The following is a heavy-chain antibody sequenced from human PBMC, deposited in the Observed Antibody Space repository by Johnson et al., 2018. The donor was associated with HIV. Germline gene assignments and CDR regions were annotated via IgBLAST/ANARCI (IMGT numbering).Heavy chain of an antibody. J-gene: IGHJ3*02. CDR2: ISGGGDNP. CDR1: GFTFSNYG. Sequence: VQLVESGGGVVQPGRSLRFSCAASGFTFSNYGMTWVRQAPGKGLEWVSSISGGGDNPYYADSVKGRLTISRDNSRNTLYLQINSLRAEDTAIYYCARPMSVADLFDPFDIWGQGTMVTVSS. D-gene: IGHD6-19*01. CDR3: ARPMSVADLFDPFDI. V-gene: IGHV3-23*04.